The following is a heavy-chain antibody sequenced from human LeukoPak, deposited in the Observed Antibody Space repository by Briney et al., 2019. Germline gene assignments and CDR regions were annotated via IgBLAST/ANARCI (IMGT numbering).Heavy chain of an antibody. J-gene: IGHJ6*02. CDR2: FDPEDGET. CDR1: GYTLTELS. D-gene: IGHD2-21*02. CDR3: ATSWGYCGGDCYSFGHYGMDV. V-gene: IGHV1-24*01. Sequence: ASVTVSCKVSGYTLTELSMHWVRQAPGKGLEWMGGFDPEDGETIYAQKFQGRVTMTEDTSTDTAYMELSSLRSEDTAVYYCATSWGYCGGDCYSFGHYGMDVWGQGTTVTVSS.